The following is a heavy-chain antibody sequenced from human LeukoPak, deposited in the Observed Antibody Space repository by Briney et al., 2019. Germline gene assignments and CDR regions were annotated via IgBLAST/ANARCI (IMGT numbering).Heavy chain of an antibody. D-gene: IGHD3-9*01. Sequence: SETLSLICTVSGSSISSGDYYWSWIRQPPGKGLEWIGHIYYSGSTYYNPSLKSRVTISVDTSKNQFSLKLSSVTAADTALFYRHKTAYDILTGYGFIDYWGQGTLVTVSS. V-gene: IGHV4-30-4*01. CDR1: GSSISSGDYY. CDR3: HKTAYDILTGYGFIDY. J-gene: IGHJ4*02. CDR2: IYYSGST.